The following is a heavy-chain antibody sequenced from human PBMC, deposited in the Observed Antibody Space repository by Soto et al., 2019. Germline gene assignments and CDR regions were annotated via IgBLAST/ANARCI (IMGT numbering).Heavy chain of an antibody. J-gene: IGHJ4*01. CDR2: IGGYKGNT. CDR3: ARGLPLAADY. V-gene: IGHV1-18*01. Sequence: ASVKVSCKASGYTFTNYGVSWVRQAPGQGLEWMGWIGGYKGNTNYAQKLQGRVTLTTDTSTSTAYMELRSLRSEDTAVYYCARGLPLAADYWGHGTLVTVSS. CDR1: GYTFTNYG.